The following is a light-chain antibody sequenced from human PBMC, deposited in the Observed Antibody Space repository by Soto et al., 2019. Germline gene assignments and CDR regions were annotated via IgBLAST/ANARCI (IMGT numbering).Light chain of an antibody. CDR2: KVS. Sequence: DVVMTQSPLSLPVTLGQPASISCRSRQSLVHRDGNTYLNWFHQRPGQSPRRLIYKVSNRDSGVPDRFSGSGSDTDFTLKISGVEAEDVGVYYCMQGTHWPPYTFGQGTKLEIK. V-gene: IGKV2-30*02. CDR1: QSLVHRDGNTY. J-gene: IGKJ2*01. CDR3: MQGTHWPPYT.